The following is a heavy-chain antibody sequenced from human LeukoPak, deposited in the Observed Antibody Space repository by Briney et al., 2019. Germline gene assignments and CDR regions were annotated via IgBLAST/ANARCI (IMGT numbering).Heavy chain of an antibody. J-gene: IGHJ4*02. CDR1: GFTFSSYS. V-gene: IGHV3-48*01. CDR3: ARAKTYYYGSGIGY. CDR2: ISGSSSTI. Sequence: GGSLRLSCAASGFTFSSYSMNWVRQAPGKGLEWISYISGSSSTIYYADSVKGRFTISRDSAKNSLYLQMNSLRAEDTAVYYCARAKTYYYGSGIGYWGQGTLVTVSS. D-gene: IGHD3-10*01.